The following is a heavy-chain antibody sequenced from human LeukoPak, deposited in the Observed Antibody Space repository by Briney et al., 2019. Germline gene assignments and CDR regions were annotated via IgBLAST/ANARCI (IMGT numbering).Heavy chain of an antibody. V-gene: IGHV3-7*03. CDR1: GFTFSSYW. D-gene: IGHD3-3*01. CDR3: AKAWVFGVVTYYFDY. CDR2: IKQDGSEK. J-gene: IGHJ4*02. Sequence: GGSLRLSCAASGFTFSSYWMNWVRQAPGKGLEWVANIKQDGSEKYYVDSVKGRFTISRDNAKNTLYLQMNSLRAEDTAVYYCAKAWVFGVVTYYFDYWGQGTLVTVSS.